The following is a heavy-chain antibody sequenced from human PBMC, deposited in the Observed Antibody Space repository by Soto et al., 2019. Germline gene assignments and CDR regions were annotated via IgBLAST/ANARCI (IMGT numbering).Heavy chain of an antibody. J-gene: IGHJ4*02. D-gene: IGHD2-21*02. V-gene: IGHV1-69*01. Sequence: QVQLVQSGAEVKKPGSSVKVSCKASGGTFSSYAISWVRQAPGQGLEWMGGIIPIFGTANYAQKFQGRVTITADESTSTAYMELSSLRSEDTAVYYCARVGPSFCGGDDCYSGGVWIDSWGQGTLVTVSS. CDR2: IIPIFGTA. CDR1: GGTFSSYA. CDR3: ARVGPSFCGGDDCYSGGVWIDS.